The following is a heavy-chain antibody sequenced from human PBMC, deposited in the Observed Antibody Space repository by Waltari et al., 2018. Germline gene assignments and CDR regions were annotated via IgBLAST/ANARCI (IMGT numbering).Heavy chain of an antibody. D-gene: IGHD6-19*01. CDR1: GFTFRNYA. Sequence: QLLESGGGWRQAGGSLRLSCAASGFTFRNYAMSWGRQAPGKGPEWVSGITSGGGDTYYTDSVRGRFTISRDNSKNTVYLQMNSLRHEDTAVYYCAKEIYRIGRPCFDYWGQGVRVTVSS. CDR2: ITSGGGDT. V-gene: IGHV3-23*01. J-gene: IGHJ4*02. CDR3: AKEIYRIGRPCFDY.